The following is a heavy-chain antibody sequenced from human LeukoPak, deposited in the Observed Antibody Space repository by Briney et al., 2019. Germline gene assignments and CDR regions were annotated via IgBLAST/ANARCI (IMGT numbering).Heavy chain of an antibody. J-gene: IGHJ4*02. Sequence: GGPLRLSCAASGFTFSSYGMHWVRQAPGKGLEWVAVISYGGSNKYYADSVKGRFTISRDNSKNTLYLQMNSLRAEDTAVYYCAKSSSFNYWGQGTLVTVSS. CDR1: GFTFSSYG. V-gene: IGHV3-30*18. CDR2: ISYGGSNK. CDR3: AKSSSFNY. D-gene: IGHD6-13*01.